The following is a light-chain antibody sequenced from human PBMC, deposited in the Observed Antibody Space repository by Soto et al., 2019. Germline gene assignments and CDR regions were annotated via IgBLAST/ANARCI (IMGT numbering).Light chain of an antibody. CDR3: QQYGTSPDP. CDR2: GAS. Sequence: EIVLTQSPGTLSLSPGERATLSCRASQSVSSSYLAWYQQKPGQAPRLLIYGASRRATGISDRFSGSGSGTDFTLTISRLEPEDFAVYYCQQYGTSPDPFGQGTRLEIK. V-gene: IGKV3-20*01. J-gene: IGKJ5*01. CDR1: QSVSSSY.